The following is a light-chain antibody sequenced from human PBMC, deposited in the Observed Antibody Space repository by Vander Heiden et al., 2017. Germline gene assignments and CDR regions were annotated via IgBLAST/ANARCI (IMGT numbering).Light chain of an antibody. CDR3: QQFGSPPSA. J-gene: IGKJ4*01. V-gene: IGKV3-20*01. CDR2: GAF. CDR1: QSVSSSY. Sequence: EIVLTQSPGTLSLSPGERATLSCRASQSVSSSYLAWYQQKPGQAPRLLIYGAFSRAAGIPDRFSGSGFGTDFTLTISRLEPENFAVYYCQQFGSPPSAFGGGTRVEIK.